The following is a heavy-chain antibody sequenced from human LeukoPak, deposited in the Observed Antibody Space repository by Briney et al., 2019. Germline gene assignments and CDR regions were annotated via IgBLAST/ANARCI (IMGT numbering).Heavy chain of an antibody. CDR3: ARDAGYFYFDY. V-gene: IGHV3-53*01. CDR2: IYSGGST. J-gene: IGHJ4*02. CDR1: GFTVSSNS. Sequence: GGSLRLSCAASGFTVSSNSVSWVRQAPGKGLEWVSIIYSGGSTYYADSVKGRFTISRDNSKNTLYLQMNSLRAEDTAVYYCARDAGYFYFDYWGQGTLVTVSS. D-gene: IGHD3-9*01.